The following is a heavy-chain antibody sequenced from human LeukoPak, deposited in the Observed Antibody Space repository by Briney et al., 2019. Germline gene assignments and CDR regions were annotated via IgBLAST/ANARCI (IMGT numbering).Heavy chain of an antibody. Sequence: SETLSLTCTVSGGSISSGGYYWSWIRQPPGKGLEWIGYIYHSGSTYYNPSLKSRVTISVDRSKNQFSLKLSSVTAADTAVYYCARWGSAYGGNERVDYWGQGTLVTVSS. D-gene: IGHD4-23*01. CDR2: IYHSGST. V-gene: IGHV4-30-2*01. J-gene: IGHJ4*02. CDR3: ARWGSAYGGNERVDY. CDR1: GGSISSGGYY.